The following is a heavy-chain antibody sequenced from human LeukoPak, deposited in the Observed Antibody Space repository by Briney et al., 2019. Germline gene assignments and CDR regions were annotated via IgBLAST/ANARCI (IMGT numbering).Heavy chain of an antibody. CDR2: IKPDGSVI. Sequence: PGGSLRLSCAASGFTFSNYWMAWVRQAPGRGLEWVASIKPDGSVIYYGDSVKGRFTLSRDNTKNSLYLQMNRLRAEDTAVYYCAVILRLSGWSWGQGTLVTVSS. CDR1: GFTFSNYW. V-gene: IGHV3-7*02. CDR3: AVILRLSGWS. D-gene: IGHD6-19*01. J-gene: IGHJ5*02.